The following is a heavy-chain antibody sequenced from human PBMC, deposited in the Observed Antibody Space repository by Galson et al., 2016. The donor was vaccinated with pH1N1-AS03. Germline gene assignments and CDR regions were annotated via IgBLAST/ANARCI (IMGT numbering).Heavy chain of an antibody. D-gene: IGHD1-1*01. J-gene: IGHJ4*02. Sequence: PALVKPTQTLTLTCTFSRFSLDSTDVNVAWIRQPPGKALEWLALIRWNGDKHYSPSLKNRLTVTKDTSKNQVVLTMTNLDPVGTAAYFCARDFNWRIDYWGQGTLVTVSS. CDR2: IRWNGDK. CDR1: RFSLDSTDVN. CDR3: ARDFNWRIDY. V-gene: IGHV2-5*01.